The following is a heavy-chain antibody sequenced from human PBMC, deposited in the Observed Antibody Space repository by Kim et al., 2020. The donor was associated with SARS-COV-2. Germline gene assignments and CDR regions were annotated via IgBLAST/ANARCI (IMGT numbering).Heavy chain of an antibody. CDR2: ISAYNGNT. J-gene: IGHJ4*02. Sequence: ASVKVSCKASGYTFTSYGISWVRQAPGQGLEWMGWISAYNGNTNYAQKLQGRVTMTTDTSTSTAYMELRSLRSDDTAVYYCARSTNYDFWSGYYLAYWGQGTLVTVSS. CDR1: GYTFTSYG. V-gene: IGHV1-18*04. CDR3: ARSTNYDFWSGYYLAY. D-gene: IGHD3-3*01.